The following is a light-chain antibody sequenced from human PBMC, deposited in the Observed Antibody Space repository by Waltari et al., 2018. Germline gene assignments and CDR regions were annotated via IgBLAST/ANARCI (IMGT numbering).Light chain of an antibody. CDR1: TSVLHSSNNKNY. J-gene: IGKJ1*01. CDR2: WAS. Sequence: STSVLHSSNNKNYLAWYQQKPGQPPKLLIYWASTRKSGVPDRFSGSGSGTDFTLTISSLQAEDVAVYYCQQFQSHLRTFGQGTKVEIK. CDR3: QQFQSHLRT. V-gene: IGKV4-1*01.